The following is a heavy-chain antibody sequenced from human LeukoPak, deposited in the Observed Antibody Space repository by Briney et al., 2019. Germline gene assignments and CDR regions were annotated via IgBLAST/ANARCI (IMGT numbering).Heavy chain of an antibody. CDR1: GYSFTSYW. CDR2: IYPGDSDT. D-gene: IGHD3-9*01. V-gene: IGHV5-51*01. J-gene: IGHJ4*02. CDR3: ARVYYDILTGYSYYFDY. Sequence: GKSLKISCKGSGYSFTSYWIGWVRQMPGKGLEWMGIIYPGDSDTRYSPSFQGQVTISADKSISTAYLQWSSLKASDTAMYYCARVYYDILTGYSYYFDYWGQGTLVTVSS.